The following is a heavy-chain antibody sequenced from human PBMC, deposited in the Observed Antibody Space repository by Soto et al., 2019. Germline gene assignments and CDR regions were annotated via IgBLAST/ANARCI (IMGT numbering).Heavy chain of an antibody. Sequence: LDTLSLTCPVSGGSISIYYWSWIRQPPGKGLEWIGYIYYSGSTNYNPSLKSRVTISVDTSKNQFSLKLSSVTAADTAVYYCARGILFNWFDPWGQGTLATVSS. CDR2: IYYSGST. CDR3: ARGILFNWFDP. J-gene: IGHJ5*02. V-gene: IGHV4-59*01. CDR1: GGSISIYY. D-gene: IGHD2-21*01.